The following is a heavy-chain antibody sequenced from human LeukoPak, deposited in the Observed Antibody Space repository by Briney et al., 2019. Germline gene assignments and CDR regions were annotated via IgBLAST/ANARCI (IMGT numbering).Heavy chain of an antibody. V-gene: IGHV3-23*01. D-gene: IGHD2-15*01. CDR3: AKSPVSSCRGSFCYPFDY. Sequence: GGSLRLSCATSGFTFTNNGFNWVRQAPGKGLEWVSGISPFGDITYYADSVKGRFTISRDNSRNTLYLQMNTLRAEDTAVYFCAKSPVSSCRGSFCYPFDYWGQGNLVTVSS. CDR1: GFTFTNNG. CDR2: ISPFGDIT. J-gene: IGHJ4*02.